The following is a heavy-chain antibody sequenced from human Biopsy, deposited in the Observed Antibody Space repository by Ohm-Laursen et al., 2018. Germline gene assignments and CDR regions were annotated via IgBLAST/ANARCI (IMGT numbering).Heavy chain of an antibody. CDR2: VYPDDPKS. J-gene: IGHJ4*02. D-gene: IGHD2-2*01. CDR1: GYSYTNYW. V-gene: IGHV5-51*01. Sequence: ESLKISCKFSGYSYTNYWIGWVRQMPGKGLEWRGLVYPDDPKSRYSPSFQGHVTISADKSTSPAYLQWNSLKASDTPVYYCARQFMLGPTSAGGYWGQGTLVTVSS. CDR3: ARQFMLGPTSAGGY.